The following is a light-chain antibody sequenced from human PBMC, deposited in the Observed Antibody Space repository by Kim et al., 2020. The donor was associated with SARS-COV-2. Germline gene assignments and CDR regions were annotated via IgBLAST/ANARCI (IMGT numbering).Light chain of an antibody. Sequence: DIQMTQSPSTLSTSVGDRVTITCRASQSIRIFLAWYQQKPGKAPKLLIYRASRLETGVPSRFSGSGSGTEFTLTISSLQPDDSAIYYCQHYDAHPLTFGGGTKVDIK. J-gene: IGKJ4*01. V-gene: IGKV1-5*03. CDR3: QHYDAHPLT. CDR2: RAS. CDR1: QSIRIF.